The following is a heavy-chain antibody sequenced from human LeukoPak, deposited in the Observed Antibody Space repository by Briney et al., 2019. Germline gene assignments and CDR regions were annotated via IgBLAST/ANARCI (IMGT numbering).Heavy chain of an antibody. CDR1: GGSISSYY. D-gene: IGHD2-2*01. CDR2: IYYSGST. J-gene: IGHJ5*02. CDR3: ARDFGRGYCSTTSCFVPWFDP. V-gene: IGHV4-59*01. Sequence: SETLSLTCTVSGGSISSYYWSWIRQPPGKGLEWIGYIYYSGSTNYNPSLKSRVTISVDTSKNQFSLKLTSVTAADTAVYYCARDFGRGYCSTTSCFVPWFDPWGQGTLVTVSS.